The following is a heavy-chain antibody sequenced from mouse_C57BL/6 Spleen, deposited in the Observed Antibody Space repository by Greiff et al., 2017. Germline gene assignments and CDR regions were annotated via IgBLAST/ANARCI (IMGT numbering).Heavy chain of an antibody. CDR2: IDPNSGGN. V-gene: IGHV1-72*01. J-gene: IGHJ2*01. Sequence: QVQLQQPGAELVKPGASVQLSCKASGYTFTSYWMHWVKQRPGRGLEWIGRIDPNSGGNNYNEKFKSKATLPVDKSSSTAYMQLSSLPSSDSAVFYCATRDDLHYSYFDYWGQGTTLTVSS. D-gene: IGHD1-1*01. CDR1: GYTFTSYW. CDR3: ATRDDLHYSYFDY.